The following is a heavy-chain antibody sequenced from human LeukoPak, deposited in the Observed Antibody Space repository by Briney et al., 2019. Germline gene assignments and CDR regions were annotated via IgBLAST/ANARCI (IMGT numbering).Heavy chain of an antibody. CDR1: GFTFSNYA. D-gene: IGHD5-18*01. V-gene: IGHV3-30-3*01. CDR3: ARDVTAMVDY. Sequence: PGRSLRLSCAASGFTFSNYAMHWVRQAPGKGLGWVALISHDGGNEYYADSVKGRFTISRDNSKNTLYPQMNSLRVEDTAVYYCARDVTAMVDYWGQGTLVTVSS. CDR2: ISHDGGNE. J-gene: IGHJ4*02.